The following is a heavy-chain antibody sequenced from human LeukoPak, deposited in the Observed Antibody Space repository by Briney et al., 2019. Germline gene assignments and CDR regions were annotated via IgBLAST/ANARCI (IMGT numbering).Heavy chain of an antibody. Sequence: KPGGSLRLSCAAPGFTFSSYSMNWVRQAPGKGLEWVSSISSSSSYIYYADSVKGRFTISRDNAKNSLYLQMNSLRTEDTALYYCAKGASGYYDSSGYDPYYFDYWGQGTLVTVSS. D-gene: IGHD3-22*01. V-gene: IGHV3-21*04. CDR2: ISSSSSYI. CDR1: GFTFSSYS. CDR3: AKGASGYYDSSGYDPYYFDY. J-gene: IGHJ4*02.